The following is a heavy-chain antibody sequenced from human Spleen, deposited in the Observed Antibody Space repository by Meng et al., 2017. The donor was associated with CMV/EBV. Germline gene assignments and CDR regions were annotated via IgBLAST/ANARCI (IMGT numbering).Heavy chain of an antibody. Sequence: KASGYNFDSYAITWVRQAPGQGLEWVGWVSGENGDTNYGQKFQGRVTVTADTFTKTAYMEMRSLRSDDSAMYYCARAGAAVTTIFDFWGQGTLVTVSS. CDR2: VSGENGDT. J-gene: IGHJ4*02. CDR3: ARAGAAVTTIFDF. D-gene: IGHD4-17*01. CDR1: GYNFDSYA. V-gene: IGHV1-18*01.